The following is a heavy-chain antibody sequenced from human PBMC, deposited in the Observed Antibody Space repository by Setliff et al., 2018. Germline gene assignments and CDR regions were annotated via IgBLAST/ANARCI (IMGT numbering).Heavy chain of an antibody. Sequence: GGSLRLSCAASGFTFSTYTMNWVRQAPGKGLEWVSYISSGGGIIYYADSVKGRFTISRDNAKNSLYLQMNSLRAEDTAVYYCARGTGTFDPWGQGTLVTVSS. CDR2: ISSGGGII. CDR1: GFTFSTYT. V-gene: IGHV3-48*01. D-gene: IGHD1-7*01. J-gene: IGHJ5*02. CDR3: ARGTGTFDP.